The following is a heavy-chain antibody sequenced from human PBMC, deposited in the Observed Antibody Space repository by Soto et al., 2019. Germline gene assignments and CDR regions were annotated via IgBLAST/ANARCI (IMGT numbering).Heavy chain of an antibody. CDR1: GFTFSDYA. Sequence: VQLVESGGGVVQPGRSLRLSCAASGFTFSDYAMHWVRQAPGKWREWVAVVSHDGKNTHYAYAVKVRFTNSRDSSQHTVSLEMTSLSAEDTAVYYCAKGGRQWLVTSDFNYWGQGALVTVSS. CDR2: VSHDGKNT. V-gene: IGHV3-30*18. D-gene: IGHD6-19*01. J-gene: IGHJ4*02. CDR3: AKGGRQWLVTSDFNY.